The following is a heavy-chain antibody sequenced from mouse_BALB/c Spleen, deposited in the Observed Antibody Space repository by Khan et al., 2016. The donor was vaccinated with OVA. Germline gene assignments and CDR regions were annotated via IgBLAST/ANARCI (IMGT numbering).Heavy chain of an antibody. CDR3: ARQPYYHYNIMDY. D-gene: IGHD2-10*01. Sequence: VQLVESGPGLVAPSQSLSITCTISGFSLTNYGVHWVRQPPGKGLEWLVVIWSDGSTTYNSALKSRLTISKDNPESQVFLKMNSLQTEDTAMYFCARQPYYHYNIMDYWGQGTSVTVSS. J-gene: IGHJ4*01. CDR2: IWSDGST. V-gene: IGHV2-6-1*01. CDR1: GFSLTNYG.